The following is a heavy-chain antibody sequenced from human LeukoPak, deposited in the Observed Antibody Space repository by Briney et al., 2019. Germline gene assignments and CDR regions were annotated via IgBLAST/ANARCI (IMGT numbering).Heavy chain of an antibody. CDR3: ARDESGSPKYYFDY. CDR2: IWYDGSNK. CDR1: GFTFSSYG. V-gene: IGHV3-33*01. J-gene: IGHJ4*02. Sequence: PGGSLRLSCAASGFTFSSYGMHWVRQAPGKGLEWVAVIWYDGSNKYYADSVKGRFTISRDNSKNTLYLQMNSLRAEDTAVYYWARDESGSPKYYFDYWGQGTLVTVSS. D-gene: IGHD1-26*01.